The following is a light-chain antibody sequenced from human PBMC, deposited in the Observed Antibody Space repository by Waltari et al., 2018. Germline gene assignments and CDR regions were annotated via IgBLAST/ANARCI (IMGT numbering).Light chain of an antibody. CDR3: QQTYSVPYT. CDR1: QTIDAY. CDR2: TAS. J-gene: IGKJ2*01. Sequence: DIQMTQFPSSLSASVGDNITISCRASQTIDAYLNWYQQRPPKAHNLLMYTASRLQSGAPSRFSGSGSGTVFTLNVSSLQPEDFATYYCQQTYSVPYTFGQGTKVEIK. V-gene: IGKV1-39*01.